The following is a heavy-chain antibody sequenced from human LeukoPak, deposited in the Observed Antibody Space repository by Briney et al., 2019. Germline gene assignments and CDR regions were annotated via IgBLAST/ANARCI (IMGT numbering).Heavy chain of an antibody. D-gene: IGHD6-13*01. CDR2: ISAYNGNT. CDR3: ARARYSSSWSRGDY. V-gene: IGHV1-18*01. Sequence: SVKVSCKASGYTFTSYGISWVRQASGQGLEWMGWISAYNGNTNYAQKPQGRVTMTTDTSTSTAYMELRSLRSDDTAVYYCARARYSSSWSRGDYWGQGTLVTVSS. J-gene: IGHJ4*02. CDR1: GYTFTSYG.